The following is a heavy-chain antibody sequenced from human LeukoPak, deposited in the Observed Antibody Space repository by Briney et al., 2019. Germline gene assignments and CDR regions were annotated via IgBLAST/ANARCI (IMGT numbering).Heavy chain of an antibody. CDR2: IYHSGST. V-gene: IGHV4-4*02. Sequence: SGTLSLTCAVSGGSISSSNWWSWVRQPPGKGLEWIGEIYHSGSTNYNPSLKSRVTISVDKSKNQFSLKLSSVTAADTAVYYCARVVVPAATDAFDIWGQGTMVTVSS. CDR1: GGSISSSNW. D-gene: IGHD2-2*01. CDR3: ARVVVPAATDAFDI. J-gene: IGHJ3*02.